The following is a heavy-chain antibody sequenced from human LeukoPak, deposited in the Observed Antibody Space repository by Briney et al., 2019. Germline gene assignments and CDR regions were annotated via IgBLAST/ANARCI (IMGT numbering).Heavy chain of an antibody. D-gene: IGHD3-22*01. CDR3: ARDFTRYYDSSGYYYRSEYFQH. CDR1: GYTFTSYA. V-gene: IGHV1-3*01. J-gene: IGHJ1*01. CDR2: INAGNGNT. Sequence: VSVKVSCKASGYTFTSYAMHWVRQAPGQRLEWMGWINAGNGNTKYSQKFQGRVTITRDTSASTAYMELSSLRSEDTAVYYCARDFTRYYDSSGYYYRSEYFQHWGQGTLVTVSS.